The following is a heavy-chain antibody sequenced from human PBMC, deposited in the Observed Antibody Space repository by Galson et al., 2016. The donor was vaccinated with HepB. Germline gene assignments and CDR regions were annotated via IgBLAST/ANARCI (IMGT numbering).Heavy chain of an antibody. V-gene: IGHV3-53*01. CDR3: ARGLLRAFGL. J-gene: IGHJ4*02. D-gene: IGHD3-16*01. Sequence: SLRLSCAASEFTVSSTFMSWVRQAPGKGLEWLSVIYAGGTTYYADSVKGRFTISRENSKNTLFLQMNSLRAEDTAVYFCARGLLRAFGLWGPGTLVTVSS. CDR2: IYAGGTT. CDR1: EFTVSSTF.